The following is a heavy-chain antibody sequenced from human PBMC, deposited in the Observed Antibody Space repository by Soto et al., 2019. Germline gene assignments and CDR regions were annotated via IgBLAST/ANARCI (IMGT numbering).Heavy chain of an antibody. D-gene: IGHD3-10*01. CDR1: GFTFSSYA. V-gene: IGHV3-23*01. J-gene: IGHJ4*02. CDR2: ISGSGGSI. Sequence: GGSLRLSCAASGFTFSSYAMSWVRQAPGKGLEWVSAISGSGGSIYYADSVKGRFTISRDNSKNTLYLQMNSLRAEDTAVYYCAKDPRSTRGVDYWGQGTLVTVSS. CDR3: AKDPRSTRGVDY.